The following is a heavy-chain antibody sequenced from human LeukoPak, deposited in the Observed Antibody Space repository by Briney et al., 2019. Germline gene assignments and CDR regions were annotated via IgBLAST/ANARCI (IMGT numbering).Heavy chain of an antibody. D-gene: IGHD7-27*01. CDR2: IAFDGSYT. Sequence: GGSLRLSCAASGFAFSAYGMHWGRQAPGKGLEWVAYIAFDGSYTYCADSVKGRFTISRDNSKNTLNLQMSSLRGEDTAVYFCAKDANWGCDYWGQGALVTVSS. V-gene: IGHV3-30*02. J-gene: IGHJ4*02. CDR1: GFAFSAYG. CDR3: AKDANWGCDY.